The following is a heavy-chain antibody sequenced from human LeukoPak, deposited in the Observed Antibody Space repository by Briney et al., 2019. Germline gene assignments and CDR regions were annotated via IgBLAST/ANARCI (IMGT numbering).Heavy chain of an antibody. V-gene: IGHV3-30*02. CDR1: GFTFSSYG. D-gene: IGHD3-22*01. CDR3: AKGLEYYYDSSGYYYFDY. J-gene: IGHJ4*02. CDR2: IRYDGSNK. Sequence: PGGSLRLSCAASGFTFSSYGMHWVRQAPGKGLEWVAIIRYDGSNKYYADSVKGRFTISRDNSKNTLYLQMNSLRAEDTAVYYCAKGLEYYYDSSGYYYFDYWGQGTLVTVSS.